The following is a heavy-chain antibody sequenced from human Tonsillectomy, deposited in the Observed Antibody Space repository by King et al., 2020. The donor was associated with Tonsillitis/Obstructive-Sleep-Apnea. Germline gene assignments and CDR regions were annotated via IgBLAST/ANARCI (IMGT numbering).Heavy chain of an antibody. CDR3: AREGPSEVELSFDY. CDR1: GFTFSSYE. D-gene: IGHD3-16*02. CDR2: ISISGSNI. V-gene: IGHV3-48*03. J-gene: IGHJ4*02. Sequence: QLVQSGGGLVQPGGYLRLSCAASGFTFSSYEMNWVRQAPGKGLEWVSYISISGSNIYYADAVKGRLTISRDNAKNSLYLQMNSLRAEDTAVYYCAREGPSEVELSFDYWGQGTLVTVSS.